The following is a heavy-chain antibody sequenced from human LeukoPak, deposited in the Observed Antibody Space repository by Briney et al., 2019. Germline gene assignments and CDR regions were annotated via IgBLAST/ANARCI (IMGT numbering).Heavy chain of an antibody. CDR2: ISYDGSNK. D-gene: IGHD6-13*01. Sequence: GGSLRLSCAASGFTFSSYAMHWVRQAPGKGLEWVAVISYDGSNKYYADSVKGRFTISRDNSKNTLYLQMNSLRAEDTAVYYCARKFDSSSWYRGGGYHFGYWGQGTLVTVSS. V-gene: IGHV3-30-3*01. CDR3: ARKFDSSSWYRGGGYHFGY. J-gene: IGHJ4*02. CDR1: GFTFSSYA.